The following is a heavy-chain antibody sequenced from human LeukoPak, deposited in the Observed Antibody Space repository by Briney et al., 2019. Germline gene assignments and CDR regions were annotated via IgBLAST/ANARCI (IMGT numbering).Heavy chain of an antibody. Sequence: ASVKVSCKASGYTFSSYVISWVRQAPGQGLEWMGWISANNGNTNYAQRVQGRVTMTTDTSTSTAYMELRSLRSDDTAVYYCARDNAEIAAAGTLLGDYWGQGTLVTVSS. CDR2: ISANNGNT. D-gene: IGHD6-13*01. J-gene: IGHJ4*02. CDR3: ARDNAEIAAAGTLLGDY. V-gene: IGHV1-18*01. CDR1: GYTFSSYV.